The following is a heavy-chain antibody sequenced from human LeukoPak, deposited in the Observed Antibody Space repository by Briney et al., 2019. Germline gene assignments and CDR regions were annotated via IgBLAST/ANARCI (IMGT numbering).Heavy chain of an antibody. CDR1: GFTFSSYT. Sequence: PGGSLRLSCAASGFTFSSYTIHWVRQAPGKGLEWVAVISYDGSNKYSADSVKGRFTISRDSSKNTMYLQMNSLRAEDTAVYYCASDMTWLRLLDYWGQGTLVTVSS. D-gene: IGHD5-12*01. V-gene: IGHV3-30-3*01. J-gene: IGHJ4*02. CDR3: ASDMTWLRLLDY. CDR2: ISYDGSNK.